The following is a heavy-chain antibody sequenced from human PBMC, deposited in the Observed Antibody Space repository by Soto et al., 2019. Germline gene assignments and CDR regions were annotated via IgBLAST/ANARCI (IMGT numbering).Heavy chain of an antibody. V-gene: IGHV1-69*01. CDR1: GGTFSTFG. CDR2: IIPFFGTA. Sequence: QVQLVQSGAEVKKTGSSVKVSCKTSGGTFSTFGISWVRQAPGRGLEWMGGIIPFFGTAEYSQKFEDRITITADESTNTVYMDLRSLTSEDTAIYYCARTAPMDAGDKYYYDFWGQGALVTVSS. D-gene: IGHD3-16*01. J-gene: IGHJ4*02. CDR3: ARTAPMDAGDKYYYDF.